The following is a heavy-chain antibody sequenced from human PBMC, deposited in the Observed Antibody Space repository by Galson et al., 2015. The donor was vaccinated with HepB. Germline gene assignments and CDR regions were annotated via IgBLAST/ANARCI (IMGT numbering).Heavy chain of an antibody. CDR2: ISYSGST. CDR3: ARAGRYSSRYFDY. CDR1: GGSISSSTFY. D-gene: IGHD6-13*01. J-gene: IGHJ4*02. V-gene: IGHV4-39*01. Sequence: ETLSLTCSVSGGSISSSTFYWGWIRQPPGKGLEWIGSISYSGSTYYNPSLRSRVTISLDTSKNQFSLKLSSVTAADTAVHYCARAGRYSSRYFDYWGQGTLVTVSP.